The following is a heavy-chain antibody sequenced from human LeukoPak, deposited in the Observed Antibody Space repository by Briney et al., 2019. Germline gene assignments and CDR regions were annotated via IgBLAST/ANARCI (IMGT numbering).Heavy chain of an antibody. D-gene: IGHD3-3*01. J-gene: IGHJ4*02. CDR3: ARDSEPDFWSGYYCLDY. CDR1: GFTFSSYW. Sequence: TGGSLRLSCAASGFTFSSYWMSWVRQAPGKGLEWVSSISSSSSYIYYADSVKGRFTISRDNAKNSLYLQMNSLRAEDTAVYYCARDSEPDFWSGYYCLDYWGQGTLVTVSS. V-gene: IGHV3-21*01. CDR2: ISSSSSYI.